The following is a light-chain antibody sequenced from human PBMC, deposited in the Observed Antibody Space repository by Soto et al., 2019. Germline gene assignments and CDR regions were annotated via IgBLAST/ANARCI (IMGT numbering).Light chain of an antibody. V-gene: IGLV1-40*01. CDR1: SSNIGSTYD. CDR2: GNT. J-gene: IGLJ1*01. CDR3: QSYDDSLSAHYV. Sequence: QSVLTQPPSVSGAPGQRVTISCTGSSSNIGSTYDVQWYQQLPGTAPKLLIHGNTDRPSGVPDRFSGSKSGPSASLAITCLQADYEADFYCQSYDDSLSAHYVFGTGTRVTVL.